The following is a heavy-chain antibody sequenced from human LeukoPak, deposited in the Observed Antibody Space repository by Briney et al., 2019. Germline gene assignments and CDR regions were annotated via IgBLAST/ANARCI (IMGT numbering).Heavy chain of an antibody. CDR1: GGSFSGYY. Sequence: SETLSLTCAVYGGSFSGYYWSWIRQPPGKGLEWIGEINHSGSTNYNPSLKSRVTISVDTSKNQFSLKLSSVTAADTAVYYCARARDDFWSGYPFGWFDPWGQGTLVTVSS. D-gene: IGHD3-3*01. CDR2: INHSGST. V-gene: IGHV4-34*01. CDR3: ARARDDFWSGYPFGWFDP. J-gene: IGHJ5*02.